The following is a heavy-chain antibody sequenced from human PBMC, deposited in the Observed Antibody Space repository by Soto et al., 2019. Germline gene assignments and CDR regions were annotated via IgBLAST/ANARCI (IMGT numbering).Heavy chain of an antibody. Sequence: SXGSLILSFAASGFTFSSYAMSWVRQAPGKGLEWVSAISGSGGSTYYADSVKGRFTISRDNSKNTLYLQMNSLRAEDTAVYYCANKLSHFDYWGQGTLVTVS. J-gene: IGHJ4*02. V-gene: IGHV3-23*01. D-gene: IGHD3-10*01. CDR2: ISGSGGST. CDR3: ANKLSHFDY. CDR1: GFTFSSYA.